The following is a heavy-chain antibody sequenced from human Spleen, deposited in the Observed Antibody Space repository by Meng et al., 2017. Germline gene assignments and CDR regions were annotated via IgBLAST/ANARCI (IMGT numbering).Heavy chain of an antibody. J-gene: IGHJ4*02. Sequence: HVHLALLRAGLLKPSETLPLTCAVYGGSLSGYYWSWIRQPPGRGLEWIGQSKHSGSTIYNPSLKSRVTISLDTSNNHFSLKLNSVTAADTAVYFCARGPITETHDFDSWGQGTLVTVSS. CDR1: GGSLSGYY. CDR2: SKHSGST. CDR3: ARGPITETHDFDS. V-gene: IGHV4-34*02. D-gene: IGHD4-17*01.